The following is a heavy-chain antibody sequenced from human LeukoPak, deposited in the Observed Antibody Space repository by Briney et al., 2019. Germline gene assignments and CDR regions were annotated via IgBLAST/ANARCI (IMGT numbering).Heavy chain of an antibody. CDR2: ISSSSSYI. Sequence: GGSLRLSCAASGFTFSSYSMNWVRQAPGKGLEWVSSISSSSSYIYYADSVKGRFTISRDNAKNSLYLQMNSLRAEDTAVYYCARAAAGVRYGMDVWGQGTTVTVSS. D-gene: IGHD6-13*01. CDR3: ARAAAGVRYGMDV. CDR1: GFTFSSYS. J-gene: IGHJ6*02. V-gene: IGHV3-21*04.